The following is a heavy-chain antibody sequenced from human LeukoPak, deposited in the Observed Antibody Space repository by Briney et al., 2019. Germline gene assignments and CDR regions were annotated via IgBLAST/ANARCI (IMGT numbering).Heavy chain of an antibody. CDR1: GGSISSSSYY. V-gene: IGHV4-39*01. D-gene: IGHD6-13*01. CDR3: ARHREGSSWKDAFDI. CDR2: IYYSGST. Sequence: PETLSLTCTVSGGSISSSSYYWGWICQPPGKGLEWIGSIYYSGSTYYNPSLKSRVTISVDTSKNQFSLKLSSVTAADTAVYYCARHREGSSWKDAFDIWGQGTMVTVSS. J-gene: IGHJ3*02.